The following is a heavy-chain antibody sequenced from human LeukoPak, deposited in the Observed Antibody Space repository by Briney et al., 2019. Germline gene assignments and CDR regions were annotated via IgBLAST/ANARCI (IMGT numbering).Heavy chain of an antibody. Sequence: SQTLSLTCTVSGGSISSGDYYWSWIRQPPGKGLEWIGYIYYSGNIYYNPSLKSRVTISVDTSKDQFSLKLSSVTAADTAVYYCARAKYYYYDMDVWGQGTTVTVSS. CDR2: IYYSGNI. CDR1: GGSISSGDYY. J-gene: IGHJ6*02. V-gene: IGHV4-30-4*01. CDR3: ARAKYYYYDMDV.